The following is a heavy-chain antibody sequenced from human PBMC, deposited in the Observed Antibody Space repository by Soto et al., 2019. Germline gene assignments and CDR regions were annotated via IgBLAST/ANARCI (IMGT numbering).Heavy chain of an antibody. V-gene: IGHV4-4*02. CDR2: IHHSGPT. CDR1: GDSISSSEW. Sequence: QVQLQESGPGLVKPSGTLSLNCKVSGDSISSSEWWSWVRQPPGKGLEWIAEIHHSGPTNYNPSLQSRVTITVDKSNNQISLRLSTVTAADTAVYYCARGGITAVRNYYFDHWGQGTLVTVSS. CDR3: ARGGITAVRNYYFDH. J-gene: IGHJ4*02. D-gene: IGHD1-20*01.